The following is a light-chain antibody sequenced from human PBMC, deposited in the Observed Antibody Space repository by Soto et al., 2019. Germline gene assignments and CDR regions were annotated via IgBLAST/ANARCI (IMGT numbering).Light chain of an antibody. Sequence: QSALTQPASVSGSPGQSITISCTGTSTDVENYNLVSWYQQHPGKAPKLIIFEGSSRPSGVSNRFSGSKSGNTASLTISGLQGEDEADYYCCSYAHSRTSVVIGGGTKLTVL. CDR3: CSYAHSRTSVV. CDR1: STDVENYNL. V-gene: IGLV2-23*01. J-gene: IGLJ2*01. CDR2: EGS.